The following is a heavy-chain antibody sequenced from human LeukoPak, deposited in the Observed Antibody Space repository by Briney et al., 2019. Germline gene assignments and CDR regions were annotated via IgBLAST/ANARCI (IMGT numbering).Heavy chain of an antibody. CDR3: ARVSIGYYAFDY. V-gene: IGHV4-59*08. D-gene: IGHD3-22*01. J-gene: IGHJ4*02. CDR2: IYYSGST. Sequence: PSETLSLTCTVSGGSISSYYWSWIRQPPGKGLEWIGYIYYSGSTYYNPSLKSRVTISVDTSKNQFSLKLSSVTAADTAVYHCARVSIGYYAFDYWGQGTLVTVSS. CDR1: GGSISSYY.